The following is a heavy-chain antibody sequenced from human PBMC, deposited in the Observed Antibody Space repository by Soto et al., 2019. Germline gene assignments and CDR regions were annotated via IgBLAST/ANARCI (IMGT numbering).Heavy chain of an antibody. CDR1: GFTFSRYA. V-gene: IGHV3-23*01. J-gene: IGHJ3*02. Sequence: GGSLRLSRAASGFTFSRYAMSWVRQAPGKGLEWVSAISGSGGSTYYADSVKGRVTLSRGNSKNTPYLQMNSLRAEDTAVYYCAATELELRGDDAFDIWGQGTMVTVSS. D-gene: IGHD1-7*01. CDR3: AATELELRGDDAFDI. CDR2: ISGSGGST.